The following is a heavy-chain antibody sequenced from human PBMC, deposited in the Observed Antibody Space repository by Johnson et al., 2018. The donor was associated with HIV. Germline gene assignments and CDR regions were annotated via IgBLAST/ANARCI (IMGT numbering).Heavy chain of an antibody. D-gene: IGHD1-26*01. J-gene: IGHJ3*02. CDR2: ISGSGGST. CDR3: ARGYSGSDDAFDI. Sequence: VQLVESGGGLVQPGGSLRLSCAASGFTFSSYAMSWVRQAPGKGLEWVSDISGSGGSTYYADSVKGRFTISRANSKNPLYLQMNSLRAEDTAVYYCARGYSGSDDAFDIWGQGTMVTVSS. V-gene: IGHV3-23*04. CDR1: GFTFSSYA.